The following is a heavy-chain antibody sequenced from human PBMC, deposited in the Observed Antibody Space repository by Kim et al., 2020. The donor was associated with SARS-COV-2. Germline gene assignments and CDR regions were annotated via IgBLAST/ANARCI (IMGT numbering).Heavy chain of an antibody. J-gene: IGHJ6*02. CDR3: ARMNCPGGNCYAGPYYYGMDV. CDR1: GFIVNTYS. V-gene: IGHV3-21*06. CDR2: ISSRRSDT. Sequence: GGSLRLSCEVSGFIVNTYSMNWVRQAPGKGLEWVSFISSRRSDTYYADSLKGRFTISRDNAKNSVYLQINSLRVEDTVVYYCARMNCPGGNCYAGPYYYGMDVWGQGTTVTVSS. D-gene: IGHD2-15*01.